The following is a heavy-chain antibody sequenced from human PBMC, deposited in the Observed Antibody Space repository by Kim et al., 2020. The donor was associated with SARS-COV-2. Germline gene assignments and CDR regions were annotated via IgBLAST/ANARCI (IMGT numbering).Heavy chain of an antibody. CDR1: GFTFSSYG. J-gene: IGHJ6*02. D-gene: IGHD5-12*01. Sequence: GGSLRLSCAASGFTFSSYGMHWVRQAPGKGLEWVAVIWYDGSNKYYADSVKGRFTISRDNSKNTLYLQMNSLRAEDTAVYYCARDQEGSRDGYNFFRYYYYYYGMDVWGQGTTVTVSS. V-gene: IGHV3-33*01. CDR2: IWYDGSNK. CDR3: ARDQEGSRDGYNFFRYYYYYYGMDV.